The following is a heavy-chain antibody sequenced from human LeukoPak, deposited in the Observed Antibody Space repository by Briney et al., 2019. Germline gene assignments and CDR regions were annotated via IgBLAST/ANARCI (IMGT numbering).Heavy chain of an antibody. V-gene: IGHV1-69*13. CDR3: SRSTLGVYYYYYMDV. CDR1: RGTFSRYA. J-gene: IGHJ6*03. Sequence: AAVQVSCMASRGTFSRYAISWVRQDPREGLEWMGGVFPIFGTANYAQKLQRRVTINADESPSTDSMELGTVRCEDPGDYSFSRSTLGVYYYYYMDVCGEGATVTVSS. D-gene: IGHD3-16*01. CDR2: VFPIFGTA.